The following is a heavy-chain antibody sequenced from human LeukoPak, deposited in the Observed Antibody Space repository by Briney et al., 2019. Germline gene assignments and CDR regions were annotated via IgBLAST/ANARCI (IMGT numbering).Heavy chain of an antibody. CDR1: GGTFSSYA. CDR2: IIPIFGTA. D-gene: IGHD4-17*01. J-gene: IGHJ4*02. CDR3: ARGMTTVTFFDY. Sequence: SVKVSCKASGGTFSSYAISWVRQAPGQGLEWMGRIIPIFGTANYAQEFQGRVTITTDESTSTAYMELSSLRSEDTAVYYCARGMTTVTFFDYWGQGTLVTVSS. V-gene: IGHV1-69*05.